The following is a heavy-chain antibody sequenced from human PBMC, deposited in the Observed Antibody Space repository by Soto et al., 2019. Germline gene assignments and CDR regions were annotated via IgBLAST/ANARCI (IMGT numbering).Heavy chain of an antibody. Sequence: QVQLQESGPGLVKPSETLSLTCTVSGGSVSSGSYYWGWIRQPPGKGLEWIGYIYYSVSTNYNPSLKSRVTISVDTSKNQFSLKVSSVTAADTAVYYCASYSSGWYDVIYWGQGTLVTVSS. J-gene: IGHJ4*02. CDR3: ASYSSGWYDVIY. V-gene: IGHV4-61*01. D-gene: IGHD6-19*01. CDR1: GGSVSSGSYY. CDR2: IYYSVST.